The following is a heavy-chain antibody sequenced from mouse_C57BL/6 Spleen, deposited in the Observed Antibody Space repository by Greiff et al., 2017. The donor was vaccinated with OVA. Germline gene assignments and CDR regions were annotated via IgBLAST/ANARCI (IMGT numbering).Heavy chain of an antibody. Sequence: QVQLKESGPGLVAPSQSLSITCTVSGFSLTSYGVDWVRQSPGKGLEWLGVIWGVGSTNYNSALKSRLSISKDNAKSQVFLKMNSLQTDDTAMYYCASESTTGWFAYWGQGTLVTVSA. CDR2: IWGVGST. CDR1: GFSLTSYG. J-gene: IGHJ3*01. V-gene: IGHV2-6*01. CDR3: ASESTTGWFAY. D-gene: IGHD2-14*01.